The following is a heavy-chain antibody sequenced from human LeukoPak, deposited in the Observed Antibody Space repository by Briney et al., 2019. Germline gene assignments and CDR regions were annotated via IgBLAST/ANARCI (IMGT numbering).Heavy chain of an antibody. Sequence: PSETLSLTCAVYGGSFSGYYWSWIRQPPGKGLEWIAYISYSGVTNYNPSLRSRVTISVDMSRNQFSVRLRSVTAADTAVYYCARLSQTGGSSGHYFDYWGQGTLVTVYS. V-gene: IGHV4-59*01. D-gene: IGHD3-22*01. CDR1: GGSFSGYY. J-gene: IGHJ4*02. CDR2: ISYSGVT. CDR3: ARLSQTGGSSGHYFDY.